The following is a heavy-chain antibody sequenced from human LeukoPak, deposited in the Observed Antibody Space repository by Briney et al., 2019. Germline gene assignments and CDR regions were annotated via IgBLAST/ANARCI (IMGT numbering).Heavy chain of an antibody. CDR1: GFTSSSYA. CDR2: ISGIGGRT. V-gene: IGHV3-23*01. D-gene: IGHD3-22*01. J-gene: IGHJ1*01. CDR3: AKGSSGYYPEYFQH. Sequence: GGSLRLSCAASGFTSSSYAMSWVRQAPGKGLEWVSAISGIGGRTNYAGSVKGRLTISRDNSKNPLYLQMNSLRAEDTAVYYCAKGSSGYYPEYFQHWGQGTLVTVSS.